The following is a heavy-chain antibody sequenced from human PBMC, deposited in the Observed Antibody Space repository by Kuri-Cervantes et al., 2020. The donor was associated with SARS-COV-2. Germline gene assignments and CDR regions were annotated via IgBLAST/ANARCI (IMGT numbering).Heavy chain of an antibody. CDR2: IPYDGSNK. Sequence: GESLKISCAASGFTFSSYAMHWVRQAPGKGLEWVAVIPYDGSNKYYADSVKGRFTISRDNSKNTLYLQMNSLRAEDTAVYYCARDAWAQKTAVNWFDPWGQGTLVTVSS. J-gene: IGHJ5*02. CDR3: ARDAWAQKTAVNWFDP. D-gene: IGHD2-21*02. V-gene: IGHV3-30-3*01. CDR1: GFTFSSYA.